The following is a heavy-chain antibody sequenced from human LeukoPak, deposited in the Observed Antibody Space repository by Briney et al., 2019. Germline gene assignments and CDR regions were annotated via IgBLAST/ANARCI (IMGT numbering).Heavy chain of an antibody. CDR2: ISGSGGST. D-gene: IGHD6-19*01. J-gene: IGHJ4*02. Sequence: GGSLRLSCAASGFTFSSYAMSWVRQAPGKGLEWVSAISGSGGSTYYADSVKGRFTIPRDNSKNTLYLQMNSLRAEDTAVYYCAKDGIAVAGRTYFDYWGQGTLVTVSS. CDR3: AKDGIAVAGRTYFDY. CDR1: GFTFSSYA. V-gene: IGHV3-23*01.